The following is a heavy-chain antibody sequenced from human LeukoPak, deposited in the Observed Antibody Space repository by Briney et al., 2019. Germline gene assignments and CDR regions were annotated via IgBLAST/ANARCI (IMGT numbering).Heavy chain of an antibody. CDR3: ARGAYCGGDCYSSPNYYYYYMDV. D-gene: IGHD2-21*02. Sequence: ASVKVSCKASGYTFTSYYMHWVRQAPGQGLEWMGIINPSGGSTSYAQKFQGRVTMTRDMSTSTVYMELSSLRSEDTAVYYCARGAYCGGDCYSSPNYYYYYMDVWGKGTTVTVSS. V-gene: IGHV1-46*01. CDR1: GYTFTSYY. CDR2: INPSGGST. J-gene: IGHJ6*03.